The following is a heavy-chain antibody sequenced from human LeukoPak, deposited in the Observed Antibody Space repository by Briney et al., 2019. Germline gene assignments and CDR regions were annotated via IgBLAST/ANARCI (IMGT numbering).Heavy chain of an antibody. J-gene: IGHJ4*02. CDR3: AREGTNAPFDY. D-gene: IGHD1-1*01. CDR1: GGSISSGGYY. V-gene: IGHV4-31*03. Sequence: SETLSLTCTVSGGSISSGGYYWSWIRQHPGKGLEWIGYIYYSGSTYYSPSLKSRVTISVDTSKNQFSLKLSSVTAADTAVYYCAREGTNAPFDYWGQGTLVTVSS. CDR2: IYYSGST.